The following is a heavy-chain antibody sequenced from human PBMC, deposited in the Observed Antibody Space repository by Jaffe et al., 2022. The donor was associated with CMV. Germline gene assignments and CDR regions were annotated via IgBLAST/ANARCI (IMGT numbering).Heavy chain of an antibody. J-gene: IGHJ5*02. CDR2: IYYSGSI. D-gene: IGHD3-3*01. V-gene: IGHV4-39*01. CDR3: ARLRRGITIFGLQPGGCFDP. Sequence: QLQLQESGPGLVKPSETLSLTCTVSGGSISSSSYYWGWIRQPPGKGLEWITNIYYSGSIYYNPSLKSRVTIFADTSKNQLSLKLSSVTAADTAVYYCARLRRGITIFGLQPGGCFDPWGQGTLVTVSS. CDR1: GGSISSSSYY.